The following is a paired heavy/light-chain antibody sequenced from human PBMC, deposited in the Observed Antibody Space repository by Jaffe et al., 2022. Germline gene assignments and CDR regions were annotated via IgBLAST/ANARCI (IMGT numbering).Light chain of an antibody. V-gene: IGKV3-11*01. CDR1: QSVSSY. J-gene: IGKJ4*01. Sequence: EIVLTQSPATLSLSPGERATLSCRASQSVSSYLAWYQQKPGQAPRLLIYDASNRATGIPARFSGSGSGTDFTLTISSLEPEDFAVYYCQQRSNWPPFLTFGGGTKVEIK. CDR2: DAS. CDR3: QQRSNWPPFLT.
Heavy chain of an antibody. CDR2: ISSSGSTI. V-gene: IGHV3-11*01. CDR3: ARLTYYDFWSGNRNYMDV. J-gene: IGHJ6*03. Sequence: QVQLVESGGGLVKPGGSLRLSCAASGFTFSDYYMSWIRQAPGKGLEWVSYISSSGSTIYYADSVKGRFTISRDNAKNSLYLQMNSLRAEDTAVYYCARLTYYDFWSGNRNYMDVWGKGTTVTVSS. CDR1: GFTFSDYY. D-gene: IGHD3-3*01.